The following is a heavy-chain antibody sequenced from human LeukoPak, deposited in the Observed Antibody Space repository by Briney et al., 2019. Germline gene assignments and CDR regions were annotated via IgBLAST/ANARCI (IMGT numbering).Heavy chain of an antibody. CDR1: GFTFISYA. CDR2: IRYDGSNK. V-gene: IGHV3-30*02. J-gene: IGHJ4*02. CDR3: AKDGRWLCDY. Sequence: PGTSLRLSCAASGFTFISYAIHWVRQAPGKGLEWVAFIRYDGSNKYYADSVKGRFTISRDNSKNTLYLQMNSLRAEDTAVYYCAKDGRWLCDYWGQGTLVTVSS. D-gene: IGHD3-22*01.